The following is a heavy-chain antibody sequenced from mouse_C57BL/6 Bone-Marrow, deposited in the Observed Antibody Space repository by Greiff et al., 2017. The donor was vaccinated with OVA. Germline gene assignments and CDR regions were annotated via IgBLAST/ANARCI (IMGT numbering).Heavy chain of an antibody. CDR2: SRNKANDYTT. V-gene: IGHV7-1*01. J-gene: IGHJ4*01. Sequence: EVQRVESGGGLVQSGRSLRLSCATSGFTFSDFYMEWVRQAPGKGLEWIAASRNKANDYTTEYSASVKGRFIVSRDTSQSILYLQMNALRAEDTAIYYCARDDYDKYYAMDYWGQGTSVTVSS. CDR3: ARDDYDKYYAMDY. D-gene: IGHD2-4*01. CDR1: GFTFSDFY.